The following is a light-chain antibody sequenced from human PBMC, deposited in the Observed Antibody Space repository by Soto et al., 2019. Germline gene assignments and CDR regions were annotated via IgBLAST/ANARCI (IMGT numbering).Light chain of an antibody. CDR2: EVS. CDR1: SSDVGGYNY. J-gene: IGLJ1*01. Sequence: QSALTQPASVSGSPGQSITISCTGTSSDVGGYNYVSWYQQHPGKAPKLMIYEVSNRPSGVSNRFSGYKSGNTASLTISGLQAEDEADYHCSSYTSSSTLVVFGTGTKLNVL. CDR3: SSYTSSSTLVV. V-gene: IGLV2-14*01.